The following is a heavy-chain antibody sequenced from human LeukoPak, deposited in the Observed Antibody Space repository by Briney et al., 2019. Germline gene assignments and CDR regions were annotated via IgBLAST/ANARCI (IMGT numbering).Heavy chain of an antibody. D-gene: IGHD2-2*01. CDR2: ITGSGVNT. J-gene: IGHJ4*02. CDR1: GFTFTSYA. Sequence: GGSLRLSCAASGFTFTSYAMSWVRLAPGKGLGWVSTITGSGVNTYYADSVKGRFTISRDISKNTLYLQMSSLRADDTAVYYCAKDPFAAALYYFDYWGQGALVTVSS. CDR3: AKDPFAAALYYFDY. V-gene: IGHV3-23*01.